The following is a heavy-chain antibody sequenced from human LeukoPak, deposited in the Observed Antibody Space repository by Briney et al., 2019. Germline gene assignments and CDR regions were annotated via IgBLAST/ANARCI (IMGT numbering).Heavy chain of an antibody. CDR3: ARDLGGWFGELLVSGLDV. V-gene: IGHV1-69*04. D-gene: IGHD3-10*01. Sequence: SVKVSCKASGGTFSSYTISWVRQAPGQGLEWMGRIIPILGIANYAQKFQGRVTITADKSTSTAYMELSSLRSEDTAVYYCARDLGGWFGELLVSGLDVWGKGTTVTVSS. CDR1: GGTFSSYT. CDR2: IIPILGIA. J-gene: IGHJ6*04.